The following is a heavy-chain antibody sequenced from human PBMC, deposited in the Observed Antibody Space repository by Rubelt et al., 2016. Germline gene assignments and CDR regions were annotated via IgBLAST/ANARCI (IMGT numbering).Heavy chain of an antibody. V-gene: IGHV3-73*01. Sequence: VQLVESGGGVVQPGRSLRLSRAASGFTFSSYAIHWVRQASGKGLEWVGRIGRRANSYATGSTASVKGRFTSSRDDSRDTAYLQMNSLGTEDTAVYYCATPSGYWGQGTLVTVSS. CDR2: IGRRANSYAT. CDR1: GFTFSSYA. J-gene: IGHJ4*02. CDR3: ATPSGY.